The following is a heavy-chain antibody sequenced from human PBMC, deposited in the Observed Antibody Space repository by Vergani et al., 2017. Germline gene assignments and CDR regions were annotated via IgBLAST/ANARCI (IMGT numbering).Heavy chain of an antibody. CDR2: IIPIFGTA. CDR3: ARDIAVAGTYYYGMDV. Sequence: QVQLVQSGAEVKKPGSSVKVSCKASGGTFSSYAISWVRQAPGQGLEWMGRIIPIFGTANYAQKFQGRVTITADESTSTAYMELSSLRAEDTAVYYCARDIAVAGTYYYGMDVWGQGTTVTVSS. D-gene: IGHD6-19*01. V-gene: IGHV1-69*13. J-gene: IGHJ6*02. CDR1: GGTFSSYA.